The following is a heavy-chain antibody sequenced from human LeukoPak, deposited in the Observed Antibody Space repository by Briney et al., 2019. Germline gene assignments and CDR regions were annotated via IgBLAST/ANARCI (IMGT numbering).Heavy chain of an antibody. CDR1: GFTLGDYA. Sequence: PGGSLRLSSTASGFTLGDYAMSWFRQAPGKGLEWVGFIRSKAYGGTTEYAASVKGRFTISRDDSKSIAYLQMNSLKTEDTAVYYCTRAEYYYDSSGYLWGQGTLVTVSS. CDR2: IRSKAYGGTT. V-gene: IGHV3-49*03. J-gene: IGHJ4*02. D-gene: IGHD3-22*01. CDR3: TRAEYYYDSSGYL.